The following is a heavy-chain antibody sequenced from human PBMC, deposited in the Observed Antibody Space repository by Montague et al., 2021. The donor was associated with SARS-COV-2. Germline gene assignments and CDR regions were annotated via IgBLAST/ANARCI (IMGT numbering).Heavy chain of an antibody. CDR3: ARSYGTTVVTRAFDY. V-gene: IGHV2-70*01. J-gene: IGHJ4*02. CDR2: IDWDDDT. D-gene: IGHD4-23*01. Sequence: VKPTQTLALTCTFSGFSLSTSGMCVSWIRQPPGKALEWLTLIDWDDDTYYSTSLKTRLTISKDTPKNQVVLTMTNMDPVDTATYYCARSYGTTVVTRAFDYWGQGTLVAVSS. CDR1: GFSLSTSGMC.